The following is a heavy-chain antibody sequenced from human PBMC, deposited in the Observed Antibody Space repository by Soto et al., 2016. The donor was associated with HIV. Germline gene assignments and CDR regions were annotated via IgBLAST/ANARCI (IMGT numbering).Heavy chain of an antibody. CDR3: ARVRYYDSSGYSEGPFDI. D-gene: IGHD3-22*01. CDR2: ISAYNGNT. J-gene: IGHJ3*02. CDR1: GYTFTSYG. Sequence: QVQLVQSGAEVKKPGASVKVSCKASGYTFTSYGISWVRQAPGQGLEWMGWISAYNGNTNYAQKLQGRVTMTPDTSTSTAYMELRSLRSDDTALYYCARVRYYDSSGYSEGPFDIWGQGTMVTVSS. V-gene: IGHV1-18*01.